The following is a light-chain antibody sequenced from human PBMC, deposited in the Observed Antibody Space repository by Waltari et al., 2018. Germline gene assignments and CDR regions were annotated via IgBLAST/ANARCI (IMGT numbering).Light chain of an antibody. CDR2: DAS. J-gene: IGKJ1*01. Sequence: DIQVTQSPSTLSASVGARVTITCRASQSISGWLARYQQKPRKAPKLLIYDASSLESGVPSRFSGSGSGTEFTLTISSLQPDDFATYYCQQYNSYSAFGQGTKVEIK. CDR1: QSISGW. CDR3: QQYNSYSA. V-gene: IGKV1-5*01.